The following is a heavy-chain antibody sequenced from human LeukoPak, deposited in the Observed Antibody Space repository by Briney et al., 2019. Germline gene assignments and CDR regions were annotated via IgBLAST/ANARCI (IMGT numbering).Heavy chain of an antibody. CDR3: ARAPVGLKADAFDV. J-gene: IGHJ3*01. Sequence: PGGSLRLSCAASGFTFSSHWMTWVRQAPGKGLEWVANIKEDGTRKNYMDSVKGRFTISRDNAKNSLYLQMSGLRAEDTALYYCARAPVGLKADAFDVWGQGTMVTVSS. CDR1: GFTFSSHW. V-gene: IGHV3-7*03. CDR2: IKEDGTRK. D-gene: IGHD1-26*01.